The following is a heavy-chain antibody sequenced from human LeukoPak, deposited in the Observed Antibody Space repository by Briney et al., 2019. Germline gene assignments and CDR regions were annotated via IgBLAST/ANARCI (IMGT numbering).Heavy chain of an antibody. V-gene: IGHV4-4*07. CDR2: IYSSGSA. D-gene: IGHD6-19*01. Sequence: SETLSLTCTVSGGSIINHYWSWVRQPAGKGLEWIGRIYSSGSANYSPSLKSRVSMSIDTSNNHFSLNLTSVTAADTALYFCARDVRYASGWSTPESWGQGTLVTVSS. J-gene: IGHJ5*02. CDR1: GGSIINHY. CDR3: ARDVRYASGWSTPES.